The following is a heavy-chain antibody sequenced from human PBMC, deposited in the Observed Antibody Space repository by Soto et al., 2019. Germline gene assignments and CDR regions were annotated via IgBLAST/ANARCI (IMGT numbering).Heavy chain of an antibody. CDR1: GFTFSSYA. V-gene: IGHV3-23*01. CDR3: GGSTVTYYFDY. Sequence: LSLTCAASGFTFSSYAMSWVRQAPGKGLEWVSAISGSGGSTYYADSVKGRFTISRDNSKNTLYLQMNSLRAEDTAVYYCGGSTVTYYFDYWGQGTLVTVSS. CDR2: ISGSGGST. J-gene: IGHJ4*02. D-gene: IGHD4-17*01.